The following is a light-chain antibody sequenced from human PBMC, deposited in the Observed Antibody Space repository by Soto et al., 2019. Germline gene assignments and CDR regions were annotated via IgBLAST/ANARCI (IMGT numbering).Light chain of an antibody. CDR2: DVS. CDR1: SSDVGRYKL. CDR3: SSYTTSTTLI. Sequence: QSALTQPASVSGSPGQSITISCTGTSSDVGRYKLVSWYQQHPGKAPKLMIYDVSNRPSGVSNRFSGSKSGNPASLTISGLQAEDEADYYCSSYTTSTTLIFGGGTKLTVL. J-gene: IGLJ2*01. V-gene: IGLV2-14*03.